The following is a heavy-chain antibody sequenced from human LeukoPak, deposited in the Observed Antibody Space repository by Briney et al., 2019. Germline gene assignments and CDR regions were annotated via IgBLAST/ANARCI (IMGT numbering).Heavy chain of an antibody. CDR2: VSGSGGTT. V-gene: IGHV3-23*01. Sequence: PGGSLRLSCAASGFTFSSYAMSWIRQAPGKGLEWVSVVSGSGGTTYYAGPVKGRFTISRDNSRNTLYLQMNSLRGEDTAVYYCAKGSSTTSCGAIDYWGQGTLVTVSS. D-gene: IGHD2-2*01. J-gene: IGHJ4*02. CDR1: GFTFSSYA. CDR3: AKGSSTTSCGAIDY.